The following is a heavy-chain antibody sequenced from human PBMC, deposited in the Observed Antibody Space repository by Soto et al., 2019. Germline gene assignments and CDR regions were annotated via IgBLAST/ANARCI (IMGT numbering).Heavy chain of an antibody. CDR2: IYYRGST. CDR1: GGSIISDNFF. D-gene: IGHD2-2*02. Sequence: PSETLSLTCTVSGGSIISDNFFWSWIRQPPGEGLEWIGYIYYRGSTYYNPSLESRLTLLVDTSKNQFSLKLRSVTAADTAVYYCARVAIACPSSSCYNHYYYSLDVWGQGTTVTVSS. J-gene: IGHJ6*02. CDR3: ARVAIACPSSSCYNHYYYSLDV. V-gene: IGHV4-30-4*01.